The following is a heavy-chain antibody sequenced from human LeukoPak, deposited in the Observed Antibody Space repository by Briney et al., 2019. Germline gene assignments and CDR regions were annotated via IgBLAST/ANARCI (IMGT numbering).Heavy chain of an antibody. Sequence: GGSLRLSCAASGFTFSSYAMSWVRQAPGKGLEWVSAISGSGGSTYYADSVKGRFTISRDNSKNTLYLRMNSLRAEDTAVYYCAKDSGSTLYSNYAPIDYWGQGTLVTVSS. CDR2: ISGSGGST. V-gene: IGHV3-23*01. CDR1: GFTFSSYA. J-gene: IGHJ4*02. D-gene: IGHD4-11*01. CDR3: AKDSGSTLYSNYAPIDY.